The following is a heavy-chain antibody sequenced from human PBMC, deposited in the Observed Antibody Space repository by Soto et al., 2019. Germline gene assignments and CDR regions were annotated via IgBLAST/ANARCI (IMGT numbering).Heavy chain of an antibody. J-gene: IGHJ4*02. D-gene: IGHD6-13*01. CDR2: INHSGST. V-gene: IGHV4-34*01. Sequence: SETLSLTCAVYGGSFSGYYWSWIRQPPGKGLEWIGEINHSGSTNYNPSLKSRVTISVDTSKNQFSLKLSSVTAADTAVYYCARRRSWKAKYYFDYWGQGTXVTVSS. CDR1: GGSFSGYY. CDR3: ARRRSWKAKYYFDY.